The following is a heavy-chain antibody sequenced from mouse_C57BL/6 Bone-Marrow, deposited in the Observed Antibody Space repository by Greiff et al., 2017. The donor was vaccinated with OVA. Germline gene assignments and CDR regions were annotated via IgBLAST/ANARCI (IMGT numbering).Heavy chain of an antibody. D-gene: IGHD1-1*01. CDR2: IYPGGGYT. V-gene: IGHV1-63*01. CDR1: GYTFTNYW. Sequence: QVQLQQSGAELVRPGTSVKMSCKASGYTFTNYWIGWAKQRPGHGLEWIGDIYPGGGYTNYTEKFKGQATLTADKSSSTAYMQFSSLTSEDSAVDYGARWGTTVAFDYWGQGTTLTVSS. J-gene: IGHJ2*01. CDR3: ARWGTTVAFDY.